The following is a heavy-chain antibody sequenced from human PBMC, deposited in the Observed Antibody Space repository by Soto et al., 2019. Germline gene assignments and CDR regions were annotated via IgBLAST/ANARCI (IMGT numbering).Heavy chain of an antibody. CDR1: GASVSRYY. V-gene: IGHV4-59*02. D-gene: IGHD2-8*01. Sequence: QVQLQESGPGLVKPSETLSLTCTVSGASVSRYYVAWIRQSPGKGLEWIGFLDSSGSTNYNSSPKSRVTISVATSKPQFSLRLSYVTAADTAVYYCARRVSAYYDFWGQGTRVTVSS. CDR2: LDSSGST. CDR3: ARRVSAYYDF. J-gene: IGHJ4*02.